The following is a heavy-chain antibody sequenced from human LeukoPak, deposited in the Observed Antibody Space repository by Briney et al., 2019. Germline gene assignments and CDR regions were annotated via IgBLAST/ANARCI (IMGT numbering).Heavy chain of an antibody. Sequence: SETLSPTCTVSGGSISSTSYDCGWIRQPPGKGPEWIGSVCYTGTTYYNPSLKSRVTISVDTSKHQFSLKLSSGTAADTAVYYCAREMRHPYYYMDVWGKGTTVTVSS. V-gene: IGHV4-39*02. CDR1: GGSISSTSYD. CDR3: AREMRHPYYYMDV. J-gene: IGHJ6*03. CDR2: VCYTGTT.